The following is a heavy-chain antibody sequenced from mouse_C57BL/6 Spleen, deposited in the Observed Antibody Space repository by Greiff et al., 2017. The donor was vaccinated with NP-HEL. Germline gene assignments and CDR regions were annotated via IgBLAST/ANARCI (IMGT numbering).Heavy chain of an antibody. V-gene: IGHV1-80*01. Sequence: QVQLQQSGAELVKPGASVKISCKASGYAFSSYWMNWVKQRPGKGLEWIGQIYPGDGDTNYNGKFKGKATLTADKSSSTAYMQLSSLTSEDSAVYFCARLLRLYYFDYWGQGTTLTVSS. CDR3: ARLLRLYYFDY. CDR2: IYPGDGDT. CDR1: GYAFSSYW. D-gene: IGHD1-1*01. J-gene: IGHJ2*01.